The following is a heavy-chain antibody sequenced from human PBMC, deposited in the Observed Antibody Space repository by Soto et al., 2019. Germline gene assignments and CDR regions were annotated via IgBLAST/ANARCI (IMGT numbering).Heavy chain of an antibody. D-gene: IGHD3-10*01. CDR3: ARDPERVYYYGSGSLSYGMDV. Sequence: GAAVKVSCKASGGTFSSYAISWVRQAPGQGLEWMGGIIPIFGTANYAQKFQGRVTITADESTSTAYMELSSLRSEDTAVYYCARDPERVYYYGSGSLSYGMDVRGQGTMVTVYS. J-gene: IGHJ6*02. CDR2: IIPIFGTA. CDR1: GGTFSSYA. V-gene: IGHV1-69*13.